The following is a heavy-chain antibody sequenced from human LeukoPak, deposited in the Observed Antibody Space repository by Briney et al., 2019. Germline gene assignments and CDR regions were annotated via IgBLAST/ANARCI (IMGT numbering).Heavy chain of an antibody. CDR2: IKQDGSEK. J-gene: IGHJ4*02. V-gene: IGHV3-7*01. Sequence: GGSLRLSCAASGLTFSSYAMSWVRQAPGKGLEWVANIKQDGSEKYYVDSVKGRFTISRDNAKNSVYLQMNSLRAEDTAVYYCATKFIVAAGYFEYWGQGTLVTVSS. CDR3: ATKFIVAAGYFEY. CDR1: GLTFSSYA. D-gene: IGHD6-13*01.